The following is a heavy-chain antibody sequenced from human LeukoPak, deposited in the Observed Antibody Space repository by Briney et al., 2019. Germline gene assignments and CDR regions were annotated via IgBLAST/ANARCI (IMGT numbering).Heavy chain of an antibody. V-gene: IGHV1-18*01. CDR3: ARVGQQLGY. J-gene: IGHJ4*02. CDR1: GYTFTSYD. D-gene: IGHD6-13*01. Sequence: GDSVKDSCKLSGYTFTSYDISWVRQAPGQGLEWMGWISAYNGNTNNAQKLQGRVTMTTDSSTSTAYMELRSLRSDDTAVYYCARVGQQLGYWGQGTLVTVSS. CDR2: ISAYNGNT.